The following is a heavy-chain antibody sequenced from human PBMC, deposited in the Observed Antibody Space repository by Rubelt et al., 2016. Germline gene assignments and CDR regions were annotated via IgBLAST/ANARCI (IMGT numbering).Heavy chain of an antibody. D-gene: IGHD2-2*02. CDR1: GGSISSSSYY. Sequence: QLQLQESGPGLVKPSETLSLTCTVSGGSISSSSYYWGWIRQPPGKGLEWIGRIYTSGSTNYNPLLTSRVTVAVDKSKNQVSLKLSPLTGAATAVYYCAGGDWSSTSCYTFDPWGQGTLVTVSS. J-gene: IGHJ5*02. CDR3: AGGDWSSTSCYTFDP. V-gene: IGHV4-61*05. CDR2: IYTSGST.